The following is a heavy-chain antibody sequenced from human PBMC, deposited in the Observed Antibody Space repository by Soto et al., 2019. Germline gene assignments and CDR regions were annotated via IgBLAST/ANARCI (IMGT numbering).Heavy chain of an antibody. CDR1: GFIFDSHT. CDR3: ATLTGTSLASYGVDV. V-gene: IGHV3-21*01. CDR2: ISSSSSYI. D-gene: IGHD3-9*01. J-gene: IGHJ6*02. Sequence: GGSLRLSCSASGFIFDSHTMNWVRQAPGKGLAWVASISSSSSYIYYADSVKGRFTISRDNAKNSLYLQMNILRAEDTAVYYCATLTGTSLASYGVDVWGQGTTVTVS.